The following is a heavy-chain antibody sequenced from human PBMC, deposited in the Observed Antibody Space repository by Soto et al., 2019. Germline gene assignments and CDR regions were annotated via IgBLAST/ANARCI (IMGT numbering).Heavy chain of an antibody. CDR1: GYSFTGYF. D-gene: IGHD6-25*01. CDR2: TNPKSVVT. CDR3: ARAHVRLQLGASDY. V-gene: IGHV1-2*02. J-gene: IGHJ4*02. Sequence: QVQLVQAGAEVKKPGASLKGSCKASGYSFTGYFMHWVRQVPGQGLEWMGWTNPKSVVTKYPQKFQGRVTMTRDTSISTAYMELTRLRSDDTAVYYCARAHVRLQLGASDYWGQGPLVTVSS.